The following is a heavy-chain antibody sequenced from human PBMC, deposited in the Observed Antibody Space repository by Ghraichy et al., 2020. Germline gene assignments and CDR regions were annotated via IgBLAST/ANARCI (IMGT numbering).Heavy chain of an antibody. CDR1: GYTFTSYG. D-gene: IGHD3-22*01. V-gene: IGHV1-18*01. CDR3: ARDLVRRGYDSSGYYYGY. Sequence: ASVKVSCKASGYTFTSYGISWVRQAPGQGLEWMRWISAYNGNTNYAQKLQGRVTMTTDTSTSTAYMELRSLRSDDTAVYYCARDLVRRGYDSSGYYYGYWGQGTLVTVSS. J-gene: IGHJ4*02. CDR2: ISAYNGNT.